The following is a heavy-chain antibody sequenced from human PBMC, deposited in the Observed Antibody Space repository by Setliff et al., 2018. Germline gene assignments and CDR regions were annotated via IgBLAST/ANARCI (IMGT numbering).Heavy chain of an antibody. CDR1: GATFSSHG. J-gene: IGHJ6*03. Sequence: GASVKVSCKASGATFSSHGISWVRQAPGQGLEWMGGTIPMFGTTEYAQKFQGRVTIITDESTTTAYMELSSLGSEDTAVYYCVREGVDTRSSTDYRYYMDVWGKGTTVTVSS. D-gene: IGHD5-18*01. CDR3: VREGVDTRSSTDYRYYMDV. CDR2: TIPMFGTT. V-gene: IGHV1-69*05.